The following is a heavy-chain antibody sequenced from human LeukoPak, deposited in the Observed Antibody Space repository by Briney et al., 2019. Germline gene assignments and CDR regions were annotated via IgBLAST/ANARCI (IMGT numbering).Heavy chain of an antibody. V-gene: IGHV3-7*01. CDR3: ARDSSGYSYYFDY. J-gene: IGHJ4*02. CDR1: GFTFSSYG. CDR2: IKQDGSEK. D-gene: IGHD3-22*01. Sequence: PGGSLRLSCAASGFTFSSYGMNWVRQAPGKGLEWVASIKQDGSEKYYVDSVKGRFTISRDNAKNSLYLQMNSLRAEDTAVYYCARDSSGYSYYFDYWGQGTLVTVSS.